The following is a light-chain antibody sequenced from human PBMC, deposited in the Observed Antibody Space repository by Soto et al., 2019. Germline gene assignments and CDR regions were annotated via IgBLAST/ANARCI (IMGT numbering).Light chain of an antibody. J-gene: IGLJ2*01. CDR1: KSDVGSSNL. CDR3: CSYAGGGTLVV. Sequence: QSALTQPASVSGSPGQSITISCTGTKSDVGSSNLVSWYQQHPGKAPKLMIYEGSKRPSGISNRFSGSKSGNTASLTISGLQAEDEAVYYCCSYAGGGTLVVFGGGTKLTVL. V-gene: IGLV2-23*01. CDR2: EGS.